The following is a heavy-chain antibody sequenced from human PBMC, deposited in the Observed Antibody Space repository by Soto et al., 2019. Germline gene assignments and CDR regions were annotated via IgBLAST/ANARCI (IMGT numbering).Heavy chain of an antibody. Sequence: SVKVSCEASGCTFSSYAISWARQAPGQGLEWMGGIIPIFGTANYAQKFQGRVTITADESTSTAYMELSSLRSEDTAVYYCARAPYCGGDCYPGNFDYWGQGTLVTVSS. V-gene: IGHV1-69*13. D-gene: IGHD2-21*02. CDR1: GCTFSSYA. J-gene: IGHJ4*02. CDR3: ARAPYCGGDCYPGNFDY. CDR2: IIPIFGTA.